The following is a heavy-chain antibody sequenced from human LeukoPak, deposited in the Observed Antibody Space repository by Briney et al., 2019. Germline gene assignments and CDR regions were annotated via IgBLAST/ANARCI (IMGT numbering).Heavy chain of an antibody. CDR2: INTNTGSP. CDR3: ARAAMGGYSSSWYVY. V-gene: IGHV7-4-1*02. J-gene: IGHJ4*02. D-gene: IGHD6-13*01. Sequence: ASVKVSCKASGYTFSSYTINWVRQAPGQGLEWMGWINTNTGSPTYAQGFTGRFVFSLDTSGSTTFLQISSLKAEDTAVYYCARAAMGGYSSSWYVYWGQGTLVTVSS. CDR1: GYTFSSYT.